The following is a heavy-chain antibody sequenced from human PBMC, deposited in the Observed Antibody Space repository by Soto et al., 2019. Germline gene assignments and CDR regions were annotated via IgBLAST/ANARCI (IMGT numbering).Heavy chain of an antibody. CDR2: IWYDGSDK. J-gene: IGHJ6*02. CDR3: ARVSNPINYYGMDV. V-gene: IGHV3-33*01. CDR1: GFTFSSYG. Sequence: GGSLRLSCAASGFTFSSYGMHWVRQAPGKGLEWVAVIWYDGSDKYYADSVKGRFTISRDNSKNTLYLQMNSLRAEDTAVYYCARVSNPINYYGMDVWAQGLRVTVSS.